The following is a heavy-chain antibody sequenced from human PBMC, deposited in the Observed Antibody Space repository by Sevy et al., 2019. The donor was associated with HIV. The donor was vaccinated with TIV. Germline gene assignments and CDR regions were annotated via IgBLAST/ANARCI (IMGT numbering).Heavy chain of an antibody. CDR1: GFTFSGYW. J-gene: IGHJ4*01. CDR2: IKQDGSDK. V-gene: IGHV3-7*01. Sequence: GGSLRLSCAASGFTFSGYWMNWVRQAPGKGLEWVANIKQDGSDKYYVDSVKGRFTISRDNAKNSLYLQMNSLRVEDTAVYYCAYEQYGRFDSWGHGTLVTVSS. D-gene: IGHD1-26*01. CDR3: AYEQYGRFDS.